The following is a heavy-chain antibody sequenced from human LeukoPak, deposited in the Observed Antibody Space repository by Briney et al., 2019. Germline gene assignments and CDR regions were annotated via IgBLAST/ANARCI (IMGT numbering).Heavy chain of an antibody. Sequence: ASVKVSCKASGYTFTSYDINWVRQATGQGLEWMGWMNPNSGNTGYAQKFQGRVTMTRNTSISTAYMELSSLRSEDTAVYYCARMLWFGEFDAFDIWGQGTMVTVSS. V-gene: IGHV1-8*01. CDR2: MNPNSGNT. CDR3: ARMLWFGEFDAFDI. J-gene: IGHJ3*02. D-gene: IGHD3-10*01. CDR1: GYTFTSYD.